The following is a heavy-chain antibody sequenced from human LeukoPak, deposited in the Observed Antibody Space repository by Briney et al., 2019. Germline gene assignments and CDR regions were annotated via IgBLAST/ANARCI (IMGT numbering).Heavy chain of an antibody. V-gene: IGHV1-18*01. CDR3: ARARGRDSSSWDEDFDY. D-gene: IGHD6-13*01. CDR1: GYTFTSYG. CDR2: ISAYNGNT. Sequence: ASVKVSCKASGYTFTSYGISWVRQAPGQGLEWMGWISAYNGNTNYAQKLQGRVTMTTDTSTSTAYMELRSLRSDDTAVHYCARARGRDSSSWDEDFDYWGQGTLVTVSS. J-gene: IGHJ4*02.